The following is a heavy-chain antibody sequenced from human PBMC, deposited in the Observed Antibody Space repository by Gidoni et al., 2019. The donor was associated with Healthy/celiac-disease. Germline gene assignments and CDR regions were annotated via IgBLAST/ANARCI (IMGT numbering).Heavy chain of an antibody. V-gene: IGHV5-51*03. J-gene: IGHJ3*02. Sequence: EVQLVQSGAEVKKPGESLKISCKGSGYSFTSYWIGWVRQMPGKGLEWMGIIYPGDSDTRYSPSFQGQVTISADKSISTAYLQWSSLKASDTAMYYCARRAPNYYDSSGQDAFDIWGQGTMVTVSS. CDR3: ARRAPNYYDSSGQDAFDI. CDR1: GYSFTSYW. D-gene: IGHD3-22*01. CDR2: IYPGDSDT.